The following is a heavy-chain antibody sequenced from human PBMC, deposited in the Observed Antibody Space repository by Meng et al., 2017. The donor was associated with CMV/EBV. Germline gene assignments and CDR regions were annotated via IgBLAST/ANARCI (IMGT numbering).Heavy chain of an antibody. CDR1: GGSISSYY. J-gene: IGHJ4*02. CDR2: IYYSGST. V-gene: IGHV4-59*01. D-gene: IGHD6-13*01. Sequence: ETLSLTCTVSGGSISSYYWSWIRQPPGKGLEWIGYIYYSGSTNYNPSLKSRVTISVDTSKNQFSLKLSSVTAADTAVYYCARNKARSSSSWYHFDYWGQGTLVTVSS. CDR3: ARNKARSSSSWYHFDY.